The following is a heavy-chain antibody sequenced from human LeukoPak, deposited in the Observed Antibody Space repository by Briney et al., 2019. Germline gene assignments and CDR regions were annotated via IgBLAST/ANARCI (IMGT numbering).Heavy chain of an antibody. CDR3: ARERVGLLDY. J-gene: IGHJ4*02. CDR2: IYYSGST. CDR1: GGSISSSSYY. Sequence: PSETLSLTCTVSGGSISSSSYYWGWIRQPPGKGLEWIGSIYYSGSTYYNPSLKGRVTISVDTSKNQFSLKPSSVTAADTAVYYCARERVGLLDYWGQGTLVTVSS. D-gene: IGHD1-26*01. V-gene: IGHV4-39*02.